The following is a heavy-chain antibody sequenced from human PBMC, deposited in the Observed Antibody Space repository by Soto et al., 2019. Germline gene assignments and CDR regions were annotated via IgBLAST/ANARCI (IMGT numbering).Heavy chain of an antibody. CDR3: ARMGAVAGLYYYYGMDV. D-gene: IGHD6-19*01. Sequence: PGGSLRLSCAASGFTFSSYWMHWVRQAPGKGLVWVSRINSDGSSTSYADSVKGRFTISRDNAKNTLYLQMNSLRAEDTAVYYCARMGAVAGLYYYYGMDVWGQGTTVTVSS. CDR2: INSDGSST. V-gene: IGHV3-74*01. CDR1: GFTFSSYW. J-gene: IGHJ6*02.